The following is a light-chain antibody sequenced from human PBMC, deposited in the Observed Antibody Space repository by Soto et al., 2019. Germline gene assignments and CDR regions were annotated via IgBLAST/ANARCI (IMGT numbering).Light chain of an antibody. CDR2: GAS. V-gene: IGKV3-20*01. J-gene: IGKJ1*01. CDR3: QQYGSSPWT. CDR1: QSVSSSY. Sequence: EIVLTQSPGTLSLSPGERATLSCRASQSVSSSYLAWYQQKPGQSPRTLIYGASSRAIGIPDRFSGSGSGTDFTLTISRLEPEDCAVYYCQQYGSSPWTFGQGTKVEIK.